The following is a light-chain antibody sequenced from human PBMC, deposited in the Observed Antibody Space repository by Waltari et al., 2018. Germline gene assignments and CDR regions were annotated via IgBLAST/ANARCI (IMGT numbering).Light chain of an antibody. CDR1: FSNIGSKS. CDR2: NTN. V-gene: IGLV1-44*01. Sequence: QSVLTQPPSVSGTPGQRVTISCSGRFSNIGSKSVNWYQQLPGTSPGLLIYNTNQGPSGVPHRFSASKSGTSASLAITGLQSEDEADYYCTSYTSSHSLVFGTGTKVTVL. CDR3: TSYTSSHSLV. J-gene: IGLJ1*01.